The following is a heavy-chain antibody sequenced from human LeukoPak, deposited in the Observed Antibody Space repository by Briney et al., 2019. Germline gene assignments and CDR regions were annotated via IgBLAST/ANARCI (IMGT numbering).Heavy chain of an antibody. Sequence: SETLSLTCTVSGDSISRSGYYWGWIRQPPGKGLEWIGNIYYTGSTYYNSSLKSRITISVDTSKNQFSLTLSSVTAADTAVYYCARVPYYFEISGFSFDVWGRGTLVTVPS. D-gene: IGHD3-22*01. V-gene: IGHV4-39*01. CDR1: GDSISRSGYY. J-gene: IGHJ2*01. CDR2: IYYTGST. CDR3: ARVPYYFEISGFSFDV.